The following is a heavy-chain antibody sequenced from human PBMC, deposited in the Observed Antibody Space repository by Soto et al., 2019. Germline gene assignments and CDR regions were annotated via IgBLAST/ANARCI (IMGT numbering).Heavy chain of an antibody. V-gene: IGHV4-31*03. CDR1: GVSINNDPDF. CDR3: ASVAAYGATGREYFFDF. Sequence: SVTLSLTCTVSGVSINNDPDFLSWIRHHPGNDLEWLGYIYSSRTTYFNPSRLSRVSMSLDTSGNQFSLRLTSVTAADTAVYYCASVAAYGATGREYFFDFWGQGALVTVSS. CDR2: IYSSRTT. D-gene: IGHD3-10*01. J-gene: IGHJ4*01.